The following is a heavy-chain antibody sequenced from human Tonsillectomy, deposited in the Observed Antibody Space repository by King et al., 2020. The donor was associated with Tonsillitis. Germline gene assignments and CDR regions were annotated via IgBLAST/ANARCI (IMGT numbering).Heavy chain of an antibody. V-gene: IGHV3-7*01. CDR2: IKKDGSET. CDR3: ARGSSPALSGSWYDAFDI. CDR1: GFTFSTYW. Sequence: VQLVESGGGLVQPGGSLRLSCAASGFTFSTYWLTWVRQAPGKGLEWVANIKKDGSETSYVDSVKGRFTVSRDNAKNSLYLQMNSLRAEDTAVYYCARGSSPALSGSWYDAFDIWGQGTMVTVSS. D-gene: IGHD2-15*01. J-gene: IGHJ3*02.